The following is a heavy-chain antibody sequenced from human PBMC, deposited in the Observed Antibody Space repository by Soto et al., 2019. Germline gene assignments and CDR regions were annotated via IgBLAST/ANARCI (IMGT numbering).Heavy chain of an antibody. J-gene: IGHJ4*02. V-gene: IGHV3-53*04. CDR1: GFTVSSNY. CDR3: ARERAGADY. CDR2: IYSGGST. D-gene: IGHD6-19*01. Sequence: EVQLVESGGGLVQPGGSLRLSCAASGFTVSSNYMSWVRQAPGKGLEWVSVIYSGGSTYYADSVKGRFTISRHNSKNRLYLQMYSLRAEDTAVYYCARERAGADYWGQGTLVTVSS.